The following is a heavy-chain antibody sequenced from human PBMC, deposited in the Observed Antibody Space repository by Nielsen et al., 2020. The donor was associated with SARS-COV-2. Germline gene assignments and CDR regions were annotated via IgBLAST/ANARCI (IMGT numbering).Heavy chain of an antibody. D-gene: IGHD6-13*01. J-gene: IGHJ4*02. CDR2: ISSSSSYI. V-gene: IGHV3-21*01. CDR1: GFTFSSYS. Sequence: GESLKISCAASGFTFSSYSMNWVRQAPGKGLEWVSSISSSSSYIYYADSVKGRFTISRDNAKNSLYLQMNSLRAEDTAVYYCARRYSSSWYPGYFDYWGQGTLVTVSS. CDR3: ARRYSSSWYPGYFDY.